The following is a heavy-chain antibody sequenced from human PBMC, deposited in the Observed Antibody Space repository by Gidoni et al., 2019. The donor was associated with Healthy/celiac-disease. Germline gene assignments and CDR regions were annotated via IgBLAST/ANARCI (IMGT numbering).Heavy chain of an antibody. CDR1: GFTFSSYS. CDR3: ARDPPYYYGSGTEAPTDY. Sequence: EVQLVESGGGLVKPGGSLRLSCAASGFTFSSYSMNWVRQAPGKGLGWVSSISSSSSYIYYADSVKGRFTISRDNAKNSLYLQMNSLRAEDTAVYYCARDPPYYYGSGTEAPTDYWGQGTLVTVSS. D-gene: IGHD3-10*01. J-gene: IGHJ4*02. CDR2: ISSSSSYI. V-gene: IGHV3-21*01.